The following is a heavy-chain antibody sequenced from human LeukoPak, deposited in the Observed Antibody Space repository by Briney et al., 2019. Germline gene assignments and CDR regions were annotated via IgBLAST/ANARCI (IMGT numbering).Heavy chain of an antibody. D-gene: IGHD5-18*01. V-gene: IGHV4-59*01. Sequence: SETLSLTCTVSGGSISSYYWSWIRQPPGKGLEWIGYIYYSGSTNYNPSLKSRVTISVDTSKNQFSLKLSSVTAADTAVYYCARGGTIQLWNDYYYYYGMDVWGQGTTVTVSS. CDR3: ARGGTIQLWNDYYYYYGMDV. J-gene: IGHJ6*02. CDR1: GGSISSYY. CDR2: IYYSGST.